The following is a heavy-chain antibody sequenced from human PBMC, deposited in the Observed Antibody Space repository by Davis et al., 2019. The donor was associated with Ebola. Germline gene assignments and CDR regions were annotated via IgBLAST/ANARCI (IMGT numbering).Heavy chain of an antibody. J-gene: IGHJ6*02. Sequence: ASVTVSCKASGYTFTSYAMHWVRQAPGQRLEWMGWINAGNGNTKYSQKFQGRVTITRDTSASTAYMELGSLRSEDTAVYYCARGSSKAYYYYGMDVWGQGTTVTVSS. CDR2: INAGNGNT. CDR1: GYTFTSYA. CDR3: ARGSSKAYYYYGMDV. V-gene: IGHV1-3*01. D-gene: IGHD6-6*01.